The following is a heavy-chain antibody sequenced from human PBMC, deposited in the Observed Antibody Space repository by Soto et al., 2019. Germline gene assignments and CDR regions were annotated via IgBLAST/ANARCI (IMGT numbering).Heavy chain of an antibody. J-gene: IGHJ4*02. Sequence: TLSLTCAVSGYSISSNNWWGWIRQSPGKGLEWIGYIYYSGSTYYNPSLKSRVTMSVDTSKNQFSLRLSSVTAVDTAVYYCARKGRHGGNEFDYWGQGTQVTSPQ. V-gene: IGHV4-28*02. CDR1: GYSISSNNW. CDR2: IYYSGST. D-gene: IGHD2-15*01. CDR3: ARKGRHGGNEFDY.